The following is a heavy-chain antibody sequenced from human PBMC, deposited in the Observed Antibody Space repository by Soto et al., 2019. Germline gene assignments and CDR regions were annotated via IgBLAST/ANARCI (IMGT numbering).Heavy chain of an antibody. CDR1: GYTFTSFY. CDR2: INPTGGST. CDR3: ARNLASADV. V-gene: IGHV1-46*01. J-gene: IGHJ4*02. D-gene: IGHD6-13*01. Sequence: LVQSGAEVKEPGASVKVSCKASGYTFTSFYIHWVRQAPGQGLEWMAIINPTGGSTNYAQRFRGRVTLTMDTSTSTVYMELSGLRSEDTAVYYCARNLASADVWGQGTLVTVSS.